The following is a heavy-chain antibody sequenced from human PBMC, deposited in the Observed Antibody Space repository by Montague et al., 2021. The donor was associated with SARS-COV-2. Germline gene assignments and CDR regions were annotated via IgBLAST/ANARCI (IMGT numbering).Heavy chain of an antibody. V-gene: IGHV3-48*03. D-gene: IGHD3-10*01. J-gene: IGHJ4*02. CDR2: IRSSGSTI. CDR3: ARDTPYYYGSGSYYEPRRVFDY. CDR1: GFTFSNYE. Sequence: SLRLSCAASGFTFSNYEMSWVRQAPGKGLEWLSCIRSSGSTIYYADSVKGRFTISRDNAKNSLYLQMNSLRAEDTAVYYCARDTPYYYGSGSYYEPRRVFDYWGQGTLVTVSS.